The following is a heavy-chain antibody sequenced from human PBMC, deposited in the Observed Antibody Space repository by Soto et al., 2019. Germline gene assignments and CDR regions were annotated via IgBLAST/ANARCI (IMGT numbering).Heavy chain of an antibody. CDR2: IYHSGST. D-gene: IGHD5-18*01. Sequence: QVQLQESGPGLVKPSGTLSLTCAVSGGSISSSNWWSWVRQPPGKGLGGIGEIYHSGSTNYNPSLKSRVTISVDKSKNQFSLKLSSVTAADTAVYYCAGWIQLQQYYYYGMDVWGQGTTVTVSS. V-gene: IGHV4-4*02. CDR1: GGSISSSNW. CDR3: AGWIQLQQYYYYGMDV. J-gene: IGHJ6*02.